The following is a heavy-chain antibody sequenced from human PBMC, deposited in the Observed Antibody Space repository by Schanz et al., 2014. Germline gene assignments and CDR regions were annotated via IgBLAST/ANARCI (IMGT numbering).Heavy chain of an antibody. V-gene: IGHV1-69*04. CDR3: ATCSGGTCHAKPVLDN. CDR1: GGTFVTFF. Sequence: QVHLVQSGAEVKAPGSSVKVSCKPSGGTFVTFFFTWVRQAPGQGPQWMGRISPLPGVANYAQELQGRLTITAETSTSKAYMELSSLRSEDTAVYYCATCSGGTCHAKPVLDNWGQGTLVTVSS. CDR2: ISPLPGVA. D-gene: IGHD2-15*01. J-gene: IGHJ4*02.